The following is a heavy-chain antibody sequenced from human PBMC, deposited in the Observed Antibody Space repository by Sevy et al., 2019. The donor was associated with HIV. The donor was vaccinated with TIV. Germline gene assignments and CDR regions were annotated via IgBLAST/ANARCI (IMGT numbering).Heavy chain of an antibody. V-gene: IGHV3-7*01. CDR2: INEDGSTK. D-gene: IGHD2-21*01. J-gene: IGHJ4*02. CDR1: GFNIRVYW. Sequence: GGSLRLSCAASGFNIRVYWMLWVRQAPGKGLEWEANINEDGSTKYYLESVKGRFTISRDNAENSVFLQMNSLRVEDTAVYYCVRALFKADSLWGQGTLVTVSS. CDR3: VRALFKADSL.